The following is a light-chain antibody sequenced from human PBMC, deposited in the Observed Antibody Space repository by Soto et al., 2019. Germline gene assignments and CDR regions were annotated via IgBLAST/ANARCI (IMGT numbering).Light chain of an antibody. CDR1: QSVSYW. CDR2: DGS. Sequence: DIQMTQSPSTLSTSVGARVTITCRASQSVSYWLAWYQQKPGKAPNLLIYDGSTLASGVPPRFSGSGSGTDFTLTISRLEPEDSAVYYCQQYGSSRTFGQGTKVDIK. J-gene: IGKJ1*01. V-gene: IGKV1-5*01. CDR3: QQYGSSRT.